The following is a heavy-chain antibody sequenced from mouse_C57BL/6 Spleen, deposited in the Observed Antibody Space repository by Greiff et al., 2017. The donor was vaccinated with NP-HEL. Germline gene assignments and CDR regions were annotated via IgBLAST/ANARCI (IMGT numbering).Heavy chain of an antibody. CDR1: GFTFSSYG. CDR2: ISSGGSYT. J-gene: IGHJ4*01. D-gene: IGHD2-5*01. CDR3: ARHEHSNFHAMDY. V-gene: IGHV5-6*01. Sequence: EVMLVESGGDLVKPGGSLKLSCAASGFTFSSYGMSWVRQTPDKRLEWVATISSGGSYTYYPDSVKGRFTISRDNAKNTLYLQMSSLKSEDTAMYYCARHEHSNFHAMDYWGQGTSVTVSS.